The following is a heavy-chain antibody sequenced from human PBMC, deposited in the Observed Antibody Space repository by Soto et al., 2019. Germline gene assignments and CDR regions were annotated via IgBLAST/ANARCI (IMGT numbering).Heavy chain of an antibody. D-gene: IGHD1-26*01. Sequence: EVQLVESGGGLVQPGGSLRLSCAASGFTFSNYWMSWVRQAPGKGLEWVANIKGDGTEIYYVDSVKGRFTISRDNAKNSLYLQMNSLRAEDTAVYYCARLVSAAANDYWGQGALATVSS. CDR3: ARLVSAAANDY. J-gene: IGHJ4*02. CDR2: IKGDGTEI. CDR1: GFTFSNYW. V-gene: IGHV3-7*04.